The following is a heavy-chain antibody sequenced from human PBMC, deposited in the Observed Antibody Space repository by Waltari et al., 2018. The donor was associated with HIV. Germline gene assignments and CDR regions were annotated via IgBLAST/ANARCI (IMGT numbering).Heavy chain of an antibody. D-gene: IGHD3-3*01. V-gene: IGHV2-70*04. J-gene: IGHJ3*02. CDR1: GFSLSTSGMR. CDR2: IDWDDDK. CDR3: ARSITIFGVVTKGSDAFDI. Sequence: PTQTLTLTCTFSGFSLSTSGMRVSWIRQPPGKALEWLARIDWDDDKFYSTSLKTRLTISKDTAKNQVVLTMTNMDPVDTATYYCARSITIFGVVTKGSDAFDIWGQGTMVTVSS.